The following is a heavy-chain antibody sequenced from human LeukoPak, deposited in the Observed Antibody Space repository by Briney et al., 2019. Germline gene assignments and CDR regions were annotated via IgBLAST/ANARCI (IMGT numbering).Heavy chain of an antibody. V-gene: IGHV4-59*01. D-gene: IGHD1-26*01. CDR1: GGSISSYY. CDR2: IYYSGST. CDR3: ARGGELHYYYYYMDV. J-gene: IGHJ6*03. Sequence: SETLSLTCTVSGGSISSYYWGWIRQPPGKGLEWIGYIYYSGSTNYNPSLKSRVTISVDTSKNQFSLKLSSVTAADTAVYYCARGGELHYYYYYMDVWGKGTTVTVSS.